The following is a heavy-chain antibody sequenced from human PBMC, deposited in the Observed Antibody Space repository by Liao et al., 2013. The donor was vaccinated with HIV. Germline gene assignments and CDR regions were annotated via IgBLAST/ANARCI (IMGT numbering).Heavy chain of an antibody. Sequence: QVQLQQWGAGLLKPSETLSLTCAVYGGSLSGYQWNWIRQSPGKGLEWIGEITDSGGGKYNPALKSRVTISVDTSKKQFSLRLSSVTAADTAVFYXARGTKYEYGDYVGWFDPWGQGALVTVSS. CDR2: ITDSGGG. CDR3: ARGTKYEYGDYVGWFDP. D-gene: IGHD4-17*01. CDR1: GGSLSGYQ. J-gene: IGHJ5*02. V-gene: IGHV4-34*01.